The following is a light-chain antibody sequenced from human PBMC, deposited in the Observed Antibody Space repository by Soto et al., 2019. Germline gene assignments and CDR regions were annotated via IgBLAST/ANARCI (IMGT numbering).Light chain of an antibody. CDR2: AAS. CDR3: QHSYNTPSLT. CDR1: QSISSY. J-gene: IGKJ4*01. Sequence: DIQMTQSPSSLSASVGDRVTITCRASQSISSYLNWYQQKPGKAPKLLIYAASSLQSGVPSRFSGSGSGTDFTLTISSLQPEDFATDYCQHSYNTPSLTFGGGTKVEIK. V-gene: IGKV1-39*01.